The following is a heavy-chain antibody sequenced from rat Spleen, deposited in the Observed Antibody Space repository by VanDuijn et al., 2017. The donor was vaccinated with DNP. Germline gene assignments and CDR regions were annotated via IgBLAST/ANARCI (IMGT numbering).Heavy chain of an antibody. Sequence: QVQLKESGPGLVQPSQTLSLTCTVAGFSLTSYNVHWVRQPPGKGLEWMGVIWNTGGTRYNSALKSRLSISRDSSKSHVFLQMNSLQTEDTAIYFCASQGCVGAMDVWGQGISVIVSS. CDR1: GFSLTSYN. CDR2: IWNTGGT. D-gene: IGHD1-11*01. J-gene: IGHJ4*01. V-gene: IGHV2-41*01. CDR3: ASQGCVGAMDV.